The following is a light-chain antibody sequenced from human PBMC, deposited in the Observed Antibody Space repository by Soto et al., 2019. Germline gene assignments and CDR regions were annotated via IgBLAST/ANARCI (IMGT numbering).Light chain of an antibody. Sequence: EIVLTQSPATMSLSPGQRATLSCRASQSIGNYLGWFQQRPGQAPRLLIYDASKRASGIPTRFSGSGSGAYCTLNIRSLEPEDFAVYYCQHRANWLPAFGGGTKVEIK. J-gene: IGKJ4*01. CDR1: QSIGNY. CDR3: QHRANWLPA. CDR2: DAS. V-gene: IGKV3-11*01.